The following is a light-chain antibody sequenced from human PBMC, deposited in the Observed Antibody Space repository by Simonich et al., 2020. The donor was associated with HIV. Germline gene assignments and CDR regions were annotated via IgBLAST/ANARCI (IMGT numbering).Light chain of an antibody. Sequence: QSALTQPASVSGSPGQSITISCTGTSSDVGGHNYVSWYQQHPGKAPTLMIYDVTKRPSGVPDRFPGSKAGNTASLTISGLQAEDEADYYCCSYAGSYTWVFGGGTKLTIL. CDR2: DVT. CDR3: CSYAGSYTWV. V-gene: IGLV2-11*01. CDR1: SSDVGGHNY. J-gene: IGLJ3*02.